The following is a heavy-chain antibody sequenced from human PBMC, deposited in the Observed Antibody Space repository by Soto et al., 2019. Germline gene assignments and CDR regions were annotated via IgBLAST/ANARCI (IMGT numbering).Heavy chain of an antibody. CDR1: GDSIRSHY. V-gene: IGHV4-59*11. Sequence: SETLSLTCSVSGDSIRSHYWTWLRPPPGKGLAWIGYIYYRGSTNYNPSLKSRVTISVDTSKNQFSLKLSSVTAADTAVYYCASGLYYYDSSGYYYTHGKRYYYYYGMDVWGQGTTVTVSS. CDR2: IYYRGST. D-gene: IGHD3-22*01. J-gene: IGHJ6*02. CDR3: ASGLYYYDSSGYYYTHGKRYYYYYGMDV.